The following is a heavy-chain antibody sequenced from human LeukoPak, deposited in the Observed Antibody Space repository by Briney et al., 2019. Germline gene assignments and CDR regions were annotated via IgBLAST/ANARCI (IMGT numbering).Heavy chain of an antibody. CDR1: GLPFSTYS. CDR3: AKAPNYYDSSGCGDYFDY. CDR2: ISRTSSYI. J-gene: IGHJ4*02. V-gene: IGHV3-21*04. Sequence: GGSLRLSCAASGLPFSTYSMNWVRQAPGKGLEWVSTISRTSSYIYEADSVKGRFTISRDNSKNTLYLQMNSLRVDDTALYYCAKAPNYYDSSGCGDYFDYWGQGSLVTVSS. D-gene: IGHD3-22*01.